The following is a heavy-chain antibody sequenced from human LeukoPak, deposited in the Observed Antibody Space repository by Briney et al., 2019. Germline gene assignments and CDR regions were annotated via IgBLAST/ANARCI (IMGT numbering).Heavy chain of an antibody. CDR2: IYTSGST. D-gene: IGHD3-10*01. Sequence: SETLSLTCIVSGGSISSYYWSWIRQPAGKGLEWIGRIYTSGSTNYNPSLKSRVTMSVDTSKNQFSLKLSSVTAADTAVYYCASTYYYGLYGMDVWGQGTTVTVSS. CDR3: ASTYYYGLYGMDV. J-gene: IGHJ6*02. CDR1: GGSISSYY. V-gene: IGHV4-4*07.